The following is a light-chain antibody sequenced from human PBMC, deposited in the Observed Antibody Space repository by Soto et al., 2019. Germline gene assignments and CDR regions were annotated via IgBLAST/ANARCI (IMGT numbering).Light chain of an antibody. CDR3: HQYGSSPST. J-gene: IGKJ2*01. CDR2: GAS. V-gene: IGKV3-20*01. CDR1: QSVSRSY. Sequence: EIVLTQSPGTLSLSPGERATLSCRASQSVSRSYLAWYQQKPGQAPRLLIYGASTRETGIPDRFSGRGSGTDFTLTISRLEPEDFAVYYCHQYGSSPSTFGQGTKLQIK.